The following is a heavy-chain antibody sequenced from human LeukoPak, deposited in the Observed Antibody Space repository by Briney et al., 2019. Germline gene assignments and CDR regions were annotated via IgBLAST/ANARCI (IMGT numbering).Heavy chain of an antibody. J-gene: IGHJ4*02. CDR3: AKFGIDIVVVPAAIGFDY. V-gene: IGHV3-30*02. D-gene: IGHD2-2*01. Sequence: GGSLRLSCAASGFTFSSYGMHWVRQAPGKGLEWVAFIRYDGSNKYYADSVKGRFTISRDNSKNTLYPQMNSLRAEDTAVYYCAKFGIDIVVVPAAIGFDYWGQGTLVTVSS. CDR2: IRYDGSNK. CDR1: GFTFSSYG.